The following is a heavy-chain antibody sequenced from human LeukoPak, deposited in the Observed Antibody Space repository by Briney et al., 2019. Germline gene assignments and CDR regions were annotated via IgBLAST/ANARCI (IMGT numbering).Heavy chain of an antibody. CDR2: IYTSGST. D-gene: IGHD3-10*01. CDR1: GGSISSYY. J-gene: IGHJ4*02. Sequence: SETLSLTCTVSGGSISSYYWSWIRQPAGKGLEWIGRIYTSGSTNYNPSLKSRVTMSVDTSKNQFSLKLSSVTAADTAVYYCARDQYYYGSGSYGLDYWGQGTLITVSS. CDR3: ARDQYYYGSGSYGLDY. V-gene: IGHV4-4*07.